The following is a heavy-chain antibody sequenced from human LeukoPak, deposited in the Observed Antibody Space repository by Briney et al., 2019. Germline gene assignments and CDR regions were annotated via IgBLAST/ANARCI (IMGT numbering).Heavy chain of an antibody. J-gene: IGHJ6*03. V-gene: IGHV4-61*01. CDR3: ARGVGKWQSSSSWVRGYYYYYYMDV. D-gene: IGHD6-13*01. CDR2: IYYSGST. Sequence: SETLSLTCTVSGGSISSGSYYWGWIRQPPGKGLEWIGYIYYSGSTNYNPSLKSRVTISIDTSKNQFSLKLSSVTAADTAAYYCARGVGKWQSSSSWVRGYYYYYYMDVWGKGTTVTVSS. CDR1: GGSISSGSYY.